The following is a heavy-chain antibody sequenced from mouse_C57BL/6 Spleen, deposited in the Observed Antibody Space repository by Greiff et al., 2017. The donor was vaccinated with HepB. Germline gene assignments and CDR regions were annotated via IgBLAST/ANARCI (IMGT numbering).Heavy chain of an antibody. CDR3: ARKSWDEYFDV. CDR2: IWSGGST. Sequence: VKLVESGPGLVQPSQSLSITCTVSGFSLTSYGVHWVRQSPGKGLEWLGVIWSGGSTDYNAAFISRLSISKDNSKSQVFFKMNSLQADDTAIYYCARKSWDEYFDVWGTGTTVTVSS. CDR1: GFSLTSYG. J-gene: IGHJ1*03. D-gene: IGHD4-1*01. V-gene: IGHV2-2*01.